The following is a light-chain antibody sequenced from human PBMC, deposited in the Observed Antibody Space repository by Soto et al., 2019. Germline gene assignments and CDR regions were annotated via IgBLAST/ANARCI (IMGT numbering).Light chain of an antibody. J-gene: IGKJ1*01. CDR2: GAS. CDR3: QQYFEWPPMT. CDR1: ETVATS. V-gene: IGKV3-15*01. Sequence: VMTQSPATLSVSPGGRATLSCWASETVATSLAWYQQKPGQAPRLLISGASTRAAGISDRFRGSGSGTEFTLTISSLRSEDSAIYYCQQYFEWPPMTFGQGTKVEI.